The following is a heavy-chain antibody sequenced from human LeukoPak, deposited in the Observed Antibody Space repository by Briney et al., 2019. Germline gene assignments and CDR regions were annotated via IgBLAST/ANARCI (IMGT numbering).Heavy chain of an antibody. CDR3: AKDAQRGFDYSNSLEY. CDR2: IWSEGTNK. V-gene: IGHV3-33*06. CDR1: GFTFSHYG. Sequence: GGSLRLFCAAAGFTFSHYGLHWVRQAPGKGLEGVAVIWSEGTNKYYAESVKGRFTISRDDSGNTVYLQMNSLRPEDTGVYYCAKDAQRGFDYSNSLEYWGQGTPVTVST. J-gene: IGHJ4*02. D-gene: IGHD4-11*01.